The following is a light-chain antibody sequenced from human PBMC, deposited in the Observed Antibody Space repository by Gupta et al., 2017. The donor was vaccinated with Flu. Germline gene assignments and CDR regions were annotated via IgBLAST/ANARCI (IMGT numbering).Light chain of an antibody. CDR1: EIINTY. J-gene: IGKJ4*01. Sequence: PSSLSAAVGDRVTITCRTSEIINTYLNWYQQKPGKAPKLLIYVASHLQSGVPSRFSGSGSGTDFTLTISNIQLEDFATYYCQQSQSSWLTFGGGTKVEI. CDR3: QQSQSSWLT. V-gene: IGKV1-39*01. CDR2: VAS.